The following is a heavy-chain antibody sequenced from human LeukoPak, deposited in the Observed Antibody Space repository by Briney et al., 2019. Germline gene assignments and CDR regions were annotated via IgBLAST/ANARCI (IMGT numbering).Heavy chain of an antibody. CDR1: GFTFSSYA. J-gene: IGHJ4*02. Sequence: PGGSRRLSCAASGFTFSSYAMGGVRLAPGKGLEWVSLISGSGDNSYYADSVKGRFTISRDNSKNTLYLQMSSLRAEDTALYYCAKCLGDGTNYYFAHWGQGTLVTVSS. D-gene: IGHD4/OR15-4a*01. CDR3: AKCLGDGTNYYFAH. CDR2: ISGSGDNS. V-gene: IGHV3-23*01.